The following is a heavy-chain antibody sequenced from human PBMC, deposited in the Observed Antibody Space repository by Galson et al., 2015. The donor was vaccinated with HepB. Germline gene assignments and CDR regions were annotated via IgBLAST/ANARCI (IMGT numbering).Heavy chain of an antibody. J-gene: IGHJ4*02. D-gene: IGHD1-26*01. V-gene: IGHV3-30*18. Sequence: LRLSCAASGFSFSNYGMHWVRQAPGKGLEWVSVISYDGGNKYYADSMKGRFTISRDNSKNILYLQMNSLRAEDTAVYYCAKALVGATVKSYFDYWGQGTLVTVSS. CDR1: GFSFSNYG. CDR2: ISYDGGNK. CDR3: AKALVGATVKSYFDY.